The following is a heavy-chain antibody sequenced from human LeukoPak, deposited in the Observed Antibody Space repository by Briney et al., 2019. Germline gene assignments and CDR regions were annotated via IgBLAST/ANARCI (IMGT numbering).Heavy chain of an antibody. Sequence: GGSLRLSCAASGFTVSSNYMSWVRQAPGKGLEWVSVIYSGGSTYYSDSVKGRFTISRDNSKHTLYLQMNSLRAEDTAVYYCARGGISVAGPMEAFDIWGQGTRDTVSS. CDR3: ARGGISVAGPMEAFDI. CDR2: IYSGGST. J-gene: IGHJ3*02. V-gene: IGHV3-53*01. D-gene: IGHD6-19*01. CDR1: GFTVSSNY.